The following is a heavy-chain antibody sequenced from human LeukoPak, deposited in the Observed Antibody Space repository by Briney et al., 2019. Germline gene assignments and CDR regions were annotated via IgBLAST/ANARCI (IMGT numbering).Heavy chain of an antibody. CDR3: ARDIVVVVAASENDFYYYYYGMDV. CDR2: ISAYNGNT. V-gene: IGHV1-18*01. CDR1: GYTFTSYG. D-gene: IGHD2-15*01. Sequence: GASVKVSCKASGYTFTSYGISWVRQAPGQGLEWMGWISAYNGNTNYAQKLQGRVTMTTDTSTSTAYMELRSLRSDDTAVYYRARDIVVVVAASENDFYYYYYGMDVWGQGTTVTVSS. J-gene: IGHJ6*02.